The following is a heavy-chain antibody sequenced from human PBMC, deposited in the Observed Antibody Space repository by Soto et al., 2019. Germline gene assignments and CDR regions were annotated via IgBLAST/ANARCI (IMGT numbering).Heavy chain of an antibody. J-gene: IGHJ6*02. Sequence: SETLSLTCTISGGSISSYYWSWIRQTPGKGLEWIGYVYFSGSTNYNPSLKSRVLISIDTSRNQFSLKLNSVTAADTAVYYCTRDVDIGHRGYGQSNLWRQGKTVAVSS. CDR3: TRDVDIGHRGYGQSNL. D-gene: IGHD5-12*01. V-gene: IGHV4-59*01. CDR2: VYFSGST. CDR1: GGSISSYY.